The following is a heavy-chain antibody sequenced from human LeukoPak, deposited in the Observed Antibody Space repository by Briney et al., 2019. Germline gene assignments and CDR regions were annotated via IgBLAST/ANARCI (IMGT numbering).Heavy chain of an antibody. D-gene: IGHD3-10*01. CDR1: GFTFSNYG. V-gene: IGHV3-33*03. J-gene: IGHJ4*02. CDR2: IWYDGSNR. Sequence: QTGGSLRLSCAASGFTFSNYGMHWVRQAPGKGLEWVAVIWYDGSNRYYADSVEGRFTISRDNSRNTLYPQVNSLRAEDTAVYHCARAIWFGESKDYFDHWGQGTLVTVSS. CDR3: ARAIWFGESKDYFDH.